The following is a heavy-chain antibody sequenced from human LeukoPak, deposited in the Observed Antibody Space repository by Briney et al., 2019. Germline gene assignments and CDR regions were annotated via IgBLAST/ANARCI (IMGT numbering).Heavy chain of an antibody. Sequence: SETLSLTCAVSGGSISSGGYSWSWIRQPPGKGLEWIGYIYHSGSTYYNPSLKSRVTISVDRSKNQFSLKLSSVTAADTAVYYCARAPDEYSSSWFYFDYWGQGTLVTVSS. CDR2: IYHSGST. J-gene: IGHJ4*02. CDR3: ARAPDEYSSSWFYFDY. CDR1: GGSISSGGYS. D-gene: IGHD6-13*01. V-gene: IGHV4-30-2*01.